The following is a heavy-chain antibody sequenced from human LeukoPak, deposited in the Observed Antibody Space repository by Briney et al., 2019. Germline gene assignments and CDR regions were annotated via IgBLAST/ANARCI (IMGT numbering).Heavy chain of an antibody. CDR1: GYTFTGYY. V-gene: IGHV1-2*06. D-gene: IGHD6-6*01. Sequence: GASVKVSCKASGYTFTGYYMHWERQAPGQGLEWMGRINPNSGGTNYSQKFQGRVTMTRDTSISTAYMELSRLRSDDTAVYYCAREVTSIAARGWFDPWGQGTLVTVSS. CDR2: INPNSGGT. J-gene: IGHJ5*02. CDR3: AREVTSIAARGWFDP.